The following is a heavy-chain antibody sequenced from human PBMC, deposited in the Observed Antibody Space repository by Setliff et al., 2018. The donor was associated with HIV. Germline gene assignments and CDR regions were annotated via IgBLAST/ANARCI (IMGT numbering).Heavy chain of an antibody. J-gene: IGHJ4*02. CDR3: ARAPRLTRIFTPLHFDY. D-gene: IGHD3-9*01. V-gene: IGHV4-34*01. CDR2: INHSGSS. CDR1: NESFNGYY. Sequence: PSETLSLTCAVYNESFNGYYWTWIRQTPEKGLEWIGEINHSGSSNYNPSLKSRVTLSVETSKNQFSLKLTSVTAADTAVYYCARAPRLTRIFTPLHFDYWGQGALVTVSS.